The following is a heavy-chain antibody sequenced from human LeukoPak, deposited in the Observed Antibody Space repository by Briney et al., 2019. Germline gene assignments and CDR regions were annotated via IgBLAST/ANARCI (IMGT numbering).Heavy chain of an antibody. Sequence: PGGSLRLSCAASGFSFNYYAMHWVRQAPGKGLEWVSAISGSGGSTYYADSVKGRFTISRDNSKNTLYLQMNSLRAEDTAVYYCAKFSPRQLTFDYWGQGTLVTVSS. J-gene: IGHJ4*02. CDR3: AKFSPRQLTFDY. CDR1: GFSFNYYA. D-gene: IGHD1-1*01. CDR2: ISGSGGST. V-gene: IGHV3-23*01.